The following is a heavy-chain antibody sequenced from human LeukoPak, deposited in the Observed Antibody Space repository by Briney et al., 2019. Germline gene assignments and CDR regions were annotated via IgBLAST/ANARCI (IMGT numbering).Heavy chain of an antibody. Sequence: TSETLSLTCAVYGGSFSGYYWSWIRQPPGKGLEWIGEINHSGSTNYNPSLKSRVTKSVDTSKNQFSLKLSSVTAADTAVYYCARGHGYSKKVDYWGQGTLVTVSS. V-gene: IGHV4-34*01. CDR3: ARGHGYSKKVDY. CDR2: INHSGST. J-gene: IGHJ4*02. CDR1: GGSFSGYY. D-gene: IGHD6-13*01.